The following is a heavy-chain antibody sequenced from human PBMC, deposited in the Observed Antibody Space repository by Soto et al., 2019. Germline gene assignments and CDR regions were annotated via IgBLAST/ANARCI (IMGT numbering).Heavy chain of an antibody. V-gene: IGHV1-69*12. CDR1: GGTFSSYA. CDR2: IIPIFGTA. CDR3: ARDQCISTSCYGAYGMDV. J-gene: IGHJ6*02. D-gene: IGHD2-2*01. Sequence: QVQLVQSGAEVKKPGSSVKVSCKASGGTFSSYAISWVRQAPGQGLEWMGGIIPIFGTANYAQKFQGRVTMTADGSTSTADMELSSLRSEDTAVYYCARDQCISTSCYGAYGMDVWGQGTTVTVSS.